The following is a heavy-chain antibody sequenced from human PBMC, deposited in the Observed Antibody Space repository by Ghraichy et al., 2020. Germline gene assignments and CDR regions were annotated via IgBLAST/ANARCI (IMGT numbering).Heavy chain of an antibody. D-gene: IGHD1-14*01. V-gene: IGHV3-21*01. Sequence: GESLNISCAASGFTLTPYSMNWVRQAPGKGLEWVSSISSSSTYIYYADSVKGRFTISRDNAKNSLYLQMNSLRAEDTAVYYCARDLGGNHRSPGRSFDYWGQGTLVTGSA. CDR2: ISSSSTYI. CDR1: GFTLTPYS. CDR3: ARDLGGNHRSPGRSFDY. J-gene: IGHJ4*02.